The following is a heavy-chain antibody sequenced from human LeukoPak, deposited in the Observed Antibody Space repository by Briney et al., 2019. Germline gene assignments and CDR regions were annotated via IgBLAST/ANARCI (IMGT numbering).Heavy chain of an antibody. J-gene: IGHJ3*02. Sequence: PSETLFLACTVSGVSISSYYWSWIRQPPGKGLEWIGYIYYSGSTNYNPSLKSRVTISVDTSKNQFSLKLSSVTAADTAVYYCARVWFGELLAFDIWGQGTMVTVSS. CDR2: IYYSGST. CDR3: ARVWFGELLAFDI. V-gene: IGHV4-59*01. CDR1: GVSISSYY. D-gene: IGHD3-10*01.